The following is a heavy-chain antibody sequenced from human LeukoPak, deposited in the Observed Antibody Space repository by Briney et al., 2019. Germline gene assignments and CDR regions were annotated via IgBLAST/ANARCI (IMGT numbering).Heavy chain of an antibody. CDR1: GGSISSSSYY. CDR3: ARHKIGYCSGGSCSYYYYYYMDV. D-gene: IGHD2-15*01. V-gene: IGHV4-39*07. CDR2: IYYSGST. Sequence: SETLSLTCTVSGGSISSSSYYWGWIRQPPGKGLEWIGSIYYSGSTYYNPSLKSRVTISVDTSKNQFSLKLSSVTAADTAVYYCARHKIGYCSGGSCSYYYYYYMDVWGKGTTVTVSS. J-gene: IGHJ6*03.